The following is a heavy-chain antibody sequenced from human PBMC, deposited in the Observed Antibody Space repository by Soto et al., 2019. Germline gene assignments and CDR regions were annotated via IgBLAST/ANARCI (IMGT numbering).Heavy chain of an antibody. CDR3: AMVDVYVTPSPQDV. J-gene: IGHJ6*02. CDR1: GYTFTRYG. Sequence: QVQLVQSGAEVKNPGASVKVSCKASGYTFTRYGIGWARQAPGQGLGWMGWINTYNGKTNYAQNVQGRVTLTTDTSTSTADMELRSLRSNDTAIYYCAMVDVYVTPSPQDVWGQGTTVIVSS. D-gene: IGHD3-16*01. V-gene: IGHV1-18*01. CDR2: INTYNGKT.